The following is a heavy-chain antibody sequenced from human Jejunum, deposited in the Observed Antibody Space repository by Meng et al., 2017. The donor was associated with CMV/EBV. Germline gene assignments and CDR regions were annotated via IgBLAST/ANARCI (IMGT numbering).Heavy chain of an antibody. CDR2: ISSTGSII. CDR3: ARIPSIASRPGRYSFDY. J-gene: IGHJ4*02. Sequence: FSDYYMAWIRQAPGNGLECLSSISSTGSIINYADSVKGRFTISRDNAKNSLHLQMNSLRAEDTAVYYCARIPSIASRPGRYSFDYWGQGTLVTVSS. CDR1: FSDYY. D-gene: IGHD6-6*01. V-gene: IGHV3-11*01.